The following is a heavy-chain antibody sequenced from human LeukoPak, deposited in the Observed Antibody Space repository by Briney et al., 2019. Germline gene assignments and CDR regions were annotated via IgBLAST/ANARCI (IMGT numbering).Heavy chain of an antibody. V-gene: IGHV3-23*01. CDR3: AKDSAASFVVVSLLLN. J-gene: IGHJ4*02. CDR1: GFTVSTYG. Sequence: GRSLRLSCAASGFTVSTYGISSASLPPREGREWVAAISGSGGSTYYADSVKGRFTISRDTSKNTLFLHVNSLRAEDTALYCCAKDSAASFVVVSLLLNWGQGTLVSGSS. D-gene: IGHD2/OR15-2a*01. CDR2: ISGSGGST.